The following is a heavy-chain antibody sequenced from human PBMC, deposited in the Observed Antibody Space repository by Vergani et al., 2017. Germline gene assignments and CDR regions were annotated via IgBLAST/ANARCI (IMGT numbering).Heavy chain of an antibody. CDR2: ISSSGSTI. Sequence: EVQLVESGGGLVQPGGSLRLSCAASGFTFSSYEMNWVRQAPGKGLEWVSYISSSGSTIYYADSVKGRFTISRDNAKNTLYLQMNSLRAEDTAVYYCAKDNDYVWGSYRPSSFDYWGQGTLVTVSS. D-gene: IGHD3-16*02. CDR1: GFTFSSYE. J-gene: IGHJ4*02. V-gene: IGHV3-48*03. CDR3: AKDNDYVWGSYRPSSFDY.